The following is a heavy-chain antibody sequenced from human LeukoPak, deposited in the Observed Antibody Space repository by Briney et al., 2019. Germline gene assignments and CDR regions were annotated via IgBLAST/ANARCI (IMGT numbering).Heavy chain of an antibody. CDR2: INPNSGGT. CDR3: RTIFGVAPRYYMDV. V-gene: IGHV1-2*02. J-gene: IGHJ6*03. CDR1: GYTFTGYY. D-gene: IGHD3-3*01. Sequence: ASVKVSCKASGYTFTGYYMHWVRQAPGQGLEWMGWINPNSGGTNYAQKFQGRVTMTRDTSTSTVYMELSSLRPEDTAVYYCRTIFGVAPRYYMDVWGKGTTVTVSS.